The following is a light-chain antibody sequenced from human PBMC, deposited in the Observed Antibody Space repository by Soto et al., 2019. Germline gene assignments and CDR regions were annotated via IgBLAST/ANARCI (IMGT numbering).Light chain of an antibody. CDR3: QQRSNWIT. CDR2: GAS. V-gene: IGKV3-15*01. Sequence: EIVLTQSPATLSSFPGDRVTLSCRASQYINTRLAWYQHRPGQAPRLLIYGASTRATGVTARFRGGGSGTEFTLTISSLQSEDSAVYYCQQRSNWITFGQGTRLEIK. CDR1: QYINTR. J-gene: IGKJ5*01.